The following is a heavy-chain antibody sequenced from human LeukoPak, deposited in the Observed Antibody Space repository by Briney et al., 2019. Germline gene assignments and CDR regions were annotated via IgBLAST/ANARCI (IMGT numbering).Heavy chain of an antibody. Sequence: GGSLRLSCAASGFTFSSHWMSWVRQAPGKGLEWVCVISGSGGSTNYADSVKGRFTVSRDDSKNTLYLQMDSLRVADTAVYYCAKGDYGGNPDAFDVWGQETVVTVSS. CDR1: GFTFSSHW. V-gene: IGHV3-23*01. J-gene: IGHJ3*01. D-gene: IGHD4-23*01. CDR2: ISGSGGST. CDR3: AKGDYGGNPDAFDV.